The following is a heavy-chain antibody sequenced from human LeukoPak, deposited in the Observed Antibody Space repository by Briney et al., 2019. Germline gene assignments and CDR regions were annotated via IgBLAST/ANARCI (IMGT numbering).Heavy chain of an antibody. CDR2: INTSEGGT. CDR1: GYTFTGYY. D-gene: IGHD2-21*02. V-gene: IGHV1-46*01. J-gene: IGHJ4*02. Sequence: ASVKVPCKASGYTFTGYYMHWVRQAPGQGLEWMGVINTSEGGTSYAHMFQSRVSMTRDTTTTTVYMELSSLRSEDTAIYYCARDDGDCGGDCYSGVDYWGQGTLVTVSS. CDR3: ARDDGDCGGDCYSGVDY.